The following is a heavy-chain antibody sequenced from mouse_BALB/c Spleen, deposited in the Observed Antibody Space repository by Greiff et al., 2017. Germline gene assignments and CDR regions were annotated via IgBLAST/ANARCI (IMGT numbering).Heavy chain of an antibody. CDR2: IDPANGNT. D-gene: IGHD2-1*01. CDR3: ARRGYGTINYAMDY. V-gene: IGHV14-3*02. J-gene: IGHJ4*01. CDR1: GFNIKDTY. Sequence: VQLQQSGAELVKPGASVKLSCTASGFNIKDTYMHWVKQRPEQGLEWIGRIDPANGNTKYDPKFQGKATITADTSSNTAYLQLSSLTSEDTAVYYCARRGYGTINYAMDYWGQGTSVTVAS.